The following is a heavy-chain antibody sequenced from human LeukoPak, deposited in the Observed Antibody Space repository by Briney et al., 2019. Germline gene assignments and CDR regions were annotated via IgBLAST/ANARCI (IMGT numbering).Heavy chain of an antibody. J-gene: IGHJ4*02. D-gene: IGHD6-13*01. CDR1: GGSISSSSYY. CDR3: ARHSGSGYPFLPS. V-gene: IGHV4-39*01. Sequence: SETLSLTCTVSGGSISSSSYYWGWIRQPPGKGLEWIGSIYYSGSTYYNPSLKSRVTISVDTSKNQFSLKLSSVTAADTAVYYCARHSGSGYPFLPSGGQGPLATVPS. CDR2: IYYSGST.